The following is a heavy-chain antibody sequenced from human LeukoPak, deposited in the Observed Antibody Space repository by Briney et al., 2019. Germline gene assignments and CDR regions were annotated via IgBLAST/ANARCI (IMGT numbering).Heavy chain of an antibody. J-gene: IGHJ4*02. CDR1: GFTFSSYG. CDR2: ISSSSSTI. V-gene: IGHV3-48*01. Sequence: GGSLRLSCAASGFTFSSYGINWVRQAPGKGLEWVSYISSSSSTIYYADSVKGRFTISRDNAKNSLYLQMNSLRAADTSVYYCARGARYFDYWGQGTLVTVSS. CDR3: ARGARYFDY.